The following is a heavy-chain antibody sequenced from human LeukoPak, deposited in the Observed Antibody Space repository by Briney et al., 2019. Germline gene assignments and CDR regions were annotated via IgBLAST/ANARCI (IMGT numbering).Heavy chain of an antibody. V-gene: IGHV1-46*01. CDR2: INPSGGST. CDR3: ASEAAAGLFDY. D-gene: IGHD6-13*01. CDR1: GYTFTSYY. J-gene: IGHJ4*02. Sequence: ASVRVSCKASGYTFTSYYMHWVRQAPGQGLEWMGIINPSGGSTSYAQKFQGRVTMTRDTSTSTVYMELSSLRSEDTAVYYCASEAAAGLFDYWGQGTLVSVSS.